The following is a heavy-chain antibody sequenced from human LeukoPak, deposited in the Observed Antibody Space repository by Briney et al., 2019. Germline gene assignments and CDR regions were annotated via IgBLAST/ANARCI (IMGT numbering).Heavy chain of an antibody. J-gene: IGHJ4*02. Sequence: GSLRLSCTASGFIFGDYGMSGFRQAPGKGLEWVGFIRGKAYGGTTEYAASVKGRFTISRDDSKSIAYLQMNSLKTEDTAVYYCSRDSSGYSYYFDYWGQGTLVTVSS. CDR3: SRDSSGYSYYFDY. CDR2: IRGKAYGGTT. D-gene: IGHD3-22*01. V-gene: IGHV3-49*03. CDR1: GFIFGDYG.